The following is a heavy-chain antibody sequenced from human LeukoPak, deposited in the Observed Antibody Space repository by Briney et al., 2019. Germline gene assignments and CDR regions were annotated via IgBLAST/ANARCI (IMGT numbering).Heavy chain of an antibody. CDR1: GGSFSGYY. CDR2: INHSGST. D-gene: IGHD6-19*01. J-gene: IGHJ4*02. CDR3: ARGPRGWYFSSFDY. V-gene: IGHV4-34*01. Sequence: PSETLSLTCAVYGGSFSGYYWSWIRQPPGKGLEWIGEINHSGSTNYNPSLKSRVTISVDTSKNQFSLKLSSVTAADTAVYYCARGPRGWYFSSFDYWGQGTLVTVSS.